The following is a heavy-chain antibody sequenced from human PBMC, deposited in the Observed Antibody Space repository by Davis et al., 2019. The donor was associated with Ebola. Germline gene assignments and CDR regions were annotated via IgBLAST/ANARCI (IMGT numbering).Heavy chain of an antibody. CDR1: GYTFTTYD. CDR3: ARGGHSSSWFNY. V-gene: IGHV1-8*03. D-gene: IGHD6-13*01. CDR2: MNPNSGNT. J-gene: IGHJ4*02. Sequence: ASVKVSCKASGYTFTTYDINWVRQATGQELEWMGWMNPNSGNTGYAQKFQGRVTITRNTSISTAYMELTSLRSEDTAVYYCARGGHSSSWFNYWGQGTLVTVSS.